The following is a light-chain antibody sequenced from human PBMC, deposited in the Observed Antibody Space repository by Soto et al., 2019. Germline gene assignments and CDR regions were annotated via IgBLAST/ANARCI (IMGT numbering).Light chain of an antibody. CDR3: QQRSNSSLIT. V-gene: IGKV3-11*01. CDR2: DAS. J-gene: IGKJ5*01. CDR1: QSVSSY. Sequence: EIVLTQSPATLSLSPGERATLSCRASQSVSSYLAWYQQKPGQAPRLLIYDASNRATGIPARFSGSGSGTDFTRTINSLEPEDFAVCYCQQRSNSSLITFGQGTRLEIK.